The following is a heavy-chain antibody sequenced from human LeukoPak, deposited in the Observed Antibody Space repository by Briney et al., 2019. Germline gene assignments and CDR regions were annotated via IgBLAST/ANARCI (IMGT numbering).Heavy chain of an antibody. V-gene: IGHV3-23*01. CDR2: ISGSGGST. J-gene: IGHJ4*02. CDR1: GFAFSDHA. CDR3: AKAYYYGSGSYLDY. D-gene: IGHD3-10*01. Sequence: GGSLRLSCAASGFAFSDHAMSWVRQAPGKGLEWVSGISGSGGSTYYADSVKGRFTTSRDNSKNTPYLQMNSLRAEDTAVYYCAKAYYYGSGSYLDYWGQGTLVTVSS.